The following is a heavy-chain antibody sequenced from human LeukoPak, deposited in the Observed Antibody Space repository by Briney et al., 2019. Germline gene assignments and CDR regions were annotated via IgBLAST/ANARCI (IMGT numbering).Heavy chain of an antibody. CDR1: GFTFRSYS. D-gene: IGHD5/OR15-5a*01. V-gene: IGHV3-74*01. CDR2: INGDGSET. Sequence: GGSLRLSCTASGFTFRSYSMHWVRQAPGKGLVWVSHINGDGSETNYADSVRGRFTISRDNAKNTLYLQMNSLRVDDTAVYYCTREEGSTDHWGQGTLVTVSS. CDR3: TREEGSTDH. J-gene: IGHJ4*02.